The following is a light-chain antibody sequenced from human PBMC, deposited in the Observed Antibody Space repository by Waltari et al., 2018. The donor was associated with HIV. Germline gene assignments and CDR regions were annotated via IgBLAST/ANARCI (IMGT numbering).Light chain of an antibody. CDR3: QAWDSSTAVV. J-gene: IGLJ2*01. Sequence: SYDLTKPPSVSVSPAQTASITCSGGKLGDKYACWYQQKPGQSPVLVIYQDSKRPSGIPERFSGSNSGNTATLTISGTQAMDEADYYCQAWDSSTAVVFGGGTKLTVL. V-gene: IGLV3-1*01. CDR1: KLGDKY. CDR2: QDS.